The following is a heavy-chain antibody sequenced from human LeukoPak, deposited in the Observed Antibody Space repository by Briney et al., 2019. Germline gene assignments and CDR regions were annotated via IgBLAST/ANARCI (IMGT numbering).Heavy chain of an antibody. D-gene: IGHD6-6*01. V-gene: IGHV4-59*12. CDR3: ARDRQRVAARPDWYFDL. Sequence: SETLSLTCTVSGGSISSYYWSWIRQPPGKGLEWIGYIYYSGSTNYNPSLKSRVTISVDTSKNQFSLKLSSVTAADTAVYYCARDRQRVAARPDWYFDLWGRGTLVTVSS. J-gene: IGHJ2*01. CDR1: GGSISSYY. CDR2: IYYSGST.